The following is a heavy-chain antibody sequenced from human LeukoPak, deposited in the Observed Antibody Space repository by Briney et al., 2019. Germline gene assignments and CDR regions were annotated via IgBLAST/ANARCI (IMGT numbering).Heavy chain of an antibody. V-gene: IGHV1-2*02. CDR3: ASQRSSYCSSTSCSLDY. D-gene: IGHD2-2*01. Sequence: ASVKVSCKASGYTFTGYYMHWVRQAPGQGLEWMGWINPNSGGTNYAQTFQGRVTMTRDTSISTAYMELSRLRSDDTAVYYCASQRSSYCSSTSCSLDYWGQGTLVTVSS. CDR1: GYTFTGYY. J-gene: IGHJ4*02. CDR2: INPNSGGT.